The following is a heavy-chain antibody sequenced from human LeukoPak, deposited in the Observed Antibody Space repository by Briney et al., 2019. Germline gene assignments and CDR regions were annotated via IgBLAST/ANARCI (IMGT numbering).Heavy chain of an antibody. D-gene: IGHD2-2*01. CDR3: ARVGPSGVVVPAAMRLVGYYYYGMDV. CDR1: GSTFSSYG. V-gene: IGHV3-30*03. CDR2: ISYDGSNK. Sequence: GGSLRLSCAASGSTFSSYGMHWVRQAPGKGLEWVAVISYDGSNKYYVDSVKGRFTISRDNAKNSLYLQMNSLRAEDTAVYYCARVGPSGVVVPAAMRLVGYYYYGMDVWGQGTTVTVSS. J-gene: IGHJ6*02.